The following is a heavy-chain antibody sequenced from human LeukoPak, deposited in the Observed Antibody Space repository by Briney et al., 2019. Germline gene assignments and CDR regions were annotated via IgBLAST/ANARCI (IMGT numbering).Heavy chain of an antibody. CDR3: ARDPRQYYDFWSGSSWFDP. Sequence: PSETLSLTCAVYGGSFSGYYWSWIRQPPGKGLEWIGEINHSGSTNYNPSLKSRVTISVDTSKNQFSLKLSSVTAADTAVYYCARDPRQYYDFWSGSSWFDPWGQGTLVTVSS. CDR2: INHSGST. V-gene: IGHV4-34*01. CDR1: GGSFSGYY. D-gene: IGHD3-3*01. J-gene: IGHJ5*02.